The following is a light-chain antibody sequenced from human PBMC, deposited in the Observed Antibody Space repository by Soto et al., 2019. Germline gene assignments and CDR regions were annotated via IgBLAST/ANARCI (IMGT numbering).Light chain of an antibody. Sequence: DIQVTQSPPTLSASVGDRVTITCRASQTISTWMAWYQQKPGKAPKLLVYDASTLQSGVASRFSGSGSGTEFTLIISGLQPDDSATYYCQQFSSYPLTFGGGTKVDIK. CDR1: QTISTW. CDR2: DAS. CDR3: QQFSSYPLT. J-gene: IGKJ4*01. V-gene: IGKV1-5*01.